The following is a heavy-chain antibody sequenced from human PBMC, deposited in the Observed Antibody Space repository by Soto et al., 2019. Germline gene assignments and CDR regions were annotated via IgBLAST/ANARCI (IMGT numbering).Heavy chain of an antibody. D-gene: IGHD6-13*01. CDR3: ALRRYSSSWYRGVYFDY. CDR1: GFSLSTNGEG. CDR2: IYWNDDE. J-gene: IGHJ4*02. V-gene: IGHV2-5*01. Sequence: QITLKESGPTLVKPTQTLTLTCTFSGFSLSTNGEGVGWIRQPPGKALEWLALIYWNDDERYSPSLKGRLTVTSDTSKSQVVLTMTNVDPADTATYFCALRRYSSSWYRGVYFDYWGQGTLVAVSS.